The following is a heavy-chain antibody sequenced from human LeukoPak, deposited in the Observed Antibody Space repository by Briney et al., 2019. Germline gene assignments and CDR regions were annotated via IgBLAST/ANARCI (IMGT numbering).Heavy chain of an antibody. Sequence: SSGKVSCKASGYTFTSYDINWVRQATGQGLEWMGWMNPNSGNTGYAQKFQGRVTMTRNTSISTAYMELSSLRSEDTAVYYCARINVPPPVGSKELRYFDWEYYFDYWGQGTLVTVSS. CDR3: ARINVPPPVGSKELRYFDWEYYFDY. CDR1: GYTFTSYD. D-gene: IGHD3-9*01. CDR2: MNPNSGNT. J-gene: IGHJ4*02. V-gene: IGHV1-8*01.